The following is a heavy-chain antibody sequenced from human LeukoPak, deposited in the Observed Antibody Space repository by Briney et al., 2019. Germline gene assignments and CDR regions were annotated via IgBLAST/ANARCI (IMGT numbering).Heavy chain of an antibody. CDR2: IYYSGST. V-gene: IGHV4-59*12. D-gene: IGHD2-15*01. CDR3: ARGKAMRVVAARANWFDP. CDR1: GGSISSYY. Sequence: SETLSLTCTVSGGSISSYYWSWIRQPPGKGLEWIGYIYYSGSTTYNPSLKSRVTISLDTSKNQFSLKLSSVTAADTAVYYCARGKAMRVVAARANWFDPWGQGTLVTVSS. J-gene: IGHJ5*02.